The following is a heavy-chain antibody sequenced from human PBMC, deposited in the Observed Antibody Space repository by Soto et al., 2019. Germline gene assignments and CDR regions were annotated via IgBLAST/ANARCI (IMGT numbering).Heavy chain of an antibody. D-gene: IGHD1-1*01. CDR3: AKVQNWNQAGDTFDI. CDR2: ISYDGSNK. Sequence: GGSLRLSCAASGFTFSSYGMHWVRQAPGKGLEWVAVISYDGSNKYYADSVKGRFTISRDNSKNTLYLQMNSLRAEDTAVYYCAKVQNWNQAGDTFDIWGQGTMVTVSS. V-gene: IGHV3-30*18. J-gene: IGHJ3*02. CDR1: GFTFSSYG.